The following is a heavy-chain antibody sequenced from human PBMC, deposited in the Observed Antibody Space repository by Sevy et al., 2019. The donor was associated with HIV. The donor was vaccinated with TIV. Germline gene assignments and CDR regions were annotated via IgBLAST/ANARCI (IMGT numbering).Heavy chain of an antibody. V-gene: IGHV4-59*08. CDR2: VYYIGGT. CDR1: GGSINSDH. CDR3: ARRNDFAI. Sequence: SETLSLTCTVSGGSINSDHWNWIRQPPGKGLEWIGYVYYIGGTNYNPSLKNRVTISVDRTENQFSLKLTSVTAADTAVYYCARRNDFAIWGQGTMVTVSS. J-gene: IGHJ3*02.